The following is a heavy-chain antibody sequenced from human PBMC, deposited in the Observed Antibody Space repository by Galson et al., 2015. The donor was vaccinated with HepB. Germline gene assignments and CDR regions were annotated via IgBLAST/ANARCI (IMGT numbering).Heavy chain of an antibody. D-gene: IGHD6-13*01. CDR2: IWSDGTNK. CDR1: RFTFSTYW. CDR3: ARDKLVAAAPLDY. V-gene: IGHV3-33*08. J-gene: IGHJ4*02. Sequence: SLRLSCAASRFTFSTYWMHWVRQAPGKGLEWVALIWSDGTNKYYADSVKGRFTISRDNNKNTLYLQMDSLRGEDTAVYYCARDKLVAAAPLDYWGQGTLVTVSS.